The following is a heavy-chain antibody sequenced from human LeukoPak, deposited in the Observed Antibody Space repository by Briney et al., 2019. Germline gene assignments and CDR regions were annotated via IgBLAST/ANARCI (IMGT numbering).Heavy chain of an antibody. Sequence: SGRSLRLSCAASGFTFSSFGMHWVRQAPGKGLEWVTVTSYDGNEKYYADSVKGRFTISRDNSKNTLYLQMNSLRAEDTAVYSCARASGPFDYWGQGTLVTVSS. CDR3: ARASGPFDY. V-gene: IGHV3-30*03. D-gene: IGHD3-10*01. CDR2: TSYDGNEK. J-gene: IGHJ4*02. CDR1: GFTFSSFG.